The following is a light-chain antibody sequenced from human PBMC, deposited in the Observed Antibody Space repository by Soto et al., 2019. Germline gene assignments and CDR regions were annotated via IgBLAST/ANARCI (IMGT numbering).Light chain of an antibody. CDR2: DVS. CDR1: SSDVGGYKY. CDR3: TSYTSSGTYV. Sequence: QSALTQPASVSGSPGQSITISCTGTSSDVGGYKYVSWYQQHPGKAPKVMMYDVSNRPSGVSNRVSGSKSDNTASLTISGLQAEDEADYYCTSYTSSGTYVFGTGTKVTVL. J-gene: IGLJ1*01. V-gene: IGLV2-14*01.